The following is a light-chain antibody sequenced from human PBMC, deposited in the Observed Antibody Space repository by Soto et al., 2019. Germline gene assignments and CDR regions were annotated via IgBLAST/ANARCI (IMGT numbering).Light chain of an antibody. CDR3: AAWDDSLSGHVV. CDR1: SSNVGSDF. CDR2: DND. J-gene: IGLJ2*01. V-gene: IGLV1-47*02. Sequence: HSVLTQPPSVSGTPGQRVTISCSGISSNVGSDFVYWYQQVPGTAPKLLIYDNDLRPSGVPDRFSGSKSATSASLAISGLRSEDEADYYCAAWDDSLSGHVVFGGGTKLTVL.